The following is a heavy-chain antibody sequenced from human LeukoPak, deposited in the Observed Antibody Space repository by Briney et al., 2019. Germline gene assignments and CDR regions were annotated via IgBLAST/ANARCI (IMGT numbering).Heavy chain of an antibody. CDR3: WRGDARLLDH. Sequence: SGTLSLTCAVYGLSFSGYYLSWIRQPPGKGLEWIWEINNSGSANPDPSLMGRVTISGDTSKNKFSLRLTSVSAAGTAVYYCWRGDARLLDHWGQGTLVTVSS. V-gene: IGHV4-34*01. CDR2: INNSGSA. CDR1: GLSFSGYY. D-gene: IGHD3-10*01. J-gene: IGHJ4*02.